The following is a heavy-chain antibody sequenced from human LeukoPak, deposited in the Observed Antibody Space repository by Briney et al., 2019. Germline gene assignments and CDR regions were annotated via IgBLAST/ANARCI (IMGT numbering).Heavy chain of an antibody. CDR2: IYSDGNT. CDR3: ARDRRFLYFGELFHDAFDI. CDR1: GFTVSSNY. J-gene: IGHJ3*02. Sequence: GGSLRLSCAASGFTVSSNYMNWVRQAPGKGLEWVSVIYSDGNTYYADSVKGRFTISRDNSKNTLYLQMNSLRAEDTAVYYCARDRRFLYFGELFHDAFDIWGQGTMVTVSS. V-gene: IGHV3-53*01. D-gene: IGHD3-10*01.